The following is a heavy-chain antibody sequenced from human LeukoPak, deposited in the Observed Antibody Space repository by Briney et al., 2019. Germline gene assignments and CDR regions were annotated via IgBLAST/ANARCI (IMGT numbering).Heavy chain of an antibody. CDR2: ITWNGDSV. Sequence: GGSLRLSCAASGFTSDDFAMHWVRQAPGKGLEWVSGITWNGDSVGYADSVKGRFTISRDNAKNSLYLQMNSLRAEDTALYYCEKVLRSGYYYWGQGTLVTVSS. CDR3: EKVLRSGYYY. J-gene: IGHJ4*02. V-gene: IGHV3-9*02. CDR1: GFTSDDFA. D-gene: IGHD3-3*01.